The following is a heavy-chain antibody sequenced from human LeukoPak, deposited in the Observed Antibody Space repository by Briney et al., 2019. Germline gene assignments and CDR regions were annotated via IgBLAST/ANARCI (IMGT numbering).Heavy chain of an antibody. CDR3: ARLVSPDYYDSSGYYYFDY. J-gene: IGHJ4*02. V-gene: IGHV4-30-2*01. D-gene: IGHD3-22*01. Sequence: PSETLSLTCAVSGGSISIGGYSWSWIRQPPGKGLEWIGYIYHSGSTYYNPSLKSRLTISVDRSKNQFSLKLSSVTAADTAVYYCARLVSPDYYDSSGYYYFDYWGQGTLVTVSS. CDR2: IYHSGST. CDR1: GGSISIGGYS.